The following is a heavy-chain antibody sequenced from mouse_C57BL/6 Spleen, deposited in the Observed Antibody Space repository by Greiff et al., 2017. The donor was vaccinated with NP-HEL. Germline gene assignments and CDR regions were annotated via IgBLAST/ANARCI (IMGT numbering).Heavy chain of an antibody. CDR3: ARVWDGRYFDV. Sequence: QVQLQQPGAELVRPGSSVKLSCKASGYTFTSYWMDWVKQRPGQGLEWIGNIYPSDSETHYNQKFKDKATLTVDKSSSTAYMQLSSLTSEDSAVYYCARVWDGRYFDVWGTGTTVTVSS. CDR1: GYTFTSYW. CDR2: IYPSDSET. J-gene: IGHJ1*03. D-gene: IGHD4-1*01. V-gene: IGHV1-61*01.